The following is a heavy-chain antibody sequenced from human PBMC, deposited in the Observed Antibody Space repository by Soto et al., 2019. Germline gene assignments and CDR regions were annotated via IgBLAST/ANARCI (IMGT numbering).Heavy chain of an antibody. J-gene: IGHJ5*01. CDR2: IYTSGST. D-gene: IGHD2-2*01. V-gene: IGHV4-4*07. CDR3: ARGLRPPSNPTNWFDS. Sequence: SETLSLTCSVSDGSISSYSWNWIRQPAGKGLEWIGRIYTSGSTNFNPSLRSRVTMSVDTSKNQFSLNLRSVTAADTAMYYCARGLRPPSNPTNWFDSWARESWSPSPQ. CDR1: DGSISSYS.